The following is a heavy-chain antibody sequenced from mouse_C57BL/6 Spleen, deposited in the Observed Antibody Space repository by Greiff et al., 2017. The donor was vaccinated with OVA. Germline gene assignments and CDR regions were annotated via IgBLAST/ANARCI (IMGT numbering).Heavy chain of an antibody. CDR3: ARNDYPRDAMDY. CDR2: IDPSDSYT. Sequence: QVHVKQPGAELVMPGASVKLSCKASGYTFTSYWMHWVKQRPGQGLEWIGEIDPSDSYTNYNQKFKGKSTLTVDKSSSTAYMQLSSLTSEDSAVYYCARNDYPRDAMDYWGQGTSVTVSS. V-gene: IGHV1-69*01. CDR1: GYTFTSYW. D-gene: IGHD2-4*01. J-gene: IGHJ4*01.